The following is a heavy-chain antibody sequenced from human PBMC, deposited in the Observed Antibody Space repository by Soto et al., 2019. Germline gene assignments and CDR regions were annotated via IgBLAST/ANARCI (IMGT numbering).Heavy chain of an antibody. D-gene: IGHD6-6*01. CDR3: ARDSSSLGGWFDP. CDR2: IYHSGST. CDR1: GGSISSGGYS. J-gene: IGHJ5*02. Sequence: PSETLSLTCAVSGGSISSGGYSWSWIRQPPGKGLEWIGYIYHSGSTYYNPSLKSRVTISVDRSKNQFSLKLSSVTAADTAVYYCARDSSSLGGWFDPWGQGTLVTVLL. V-gene: IGHV4-30-2*01.